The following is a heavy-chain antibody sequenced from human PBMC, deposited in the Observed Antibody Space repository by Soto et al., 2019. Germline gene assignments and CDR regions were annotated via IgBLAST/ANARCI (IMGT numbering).Heavy chain of an antibody. V-gene: IGHV3-33*01. Sequence: VQLVESGGGVVQPGRSLSLSCAASGFTFSSYGMHWVRQAPGKGLEWVAVIWYDGSNKSYADSVKDRFNISRDNSKDALYLQMNGLRAEATAVYYCARWGEGYCRRTSGPIYYGMDVWGRGTTVTVSA. D-gene: IGHD2-2*01. CDR1: GFTFSSYG. CDR3: ARWGEGYCRRTSGPIYYGMDV. J-gene: IGHJ6*01. CDR2: IWYDGSNK.